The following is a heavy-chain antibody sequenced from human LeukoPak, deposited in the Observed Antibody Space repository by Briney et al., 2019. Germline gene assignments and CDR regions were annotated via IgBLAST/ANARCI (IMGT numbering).Heavy chain of an antibody. CDR2: IIPILTTT. J-gene: IGHJ4*02. V-gene: IGHV1-69*01. CDR1: GRTFNHFG. Sequence: ASVKVSCKPCGRTFNHFGISWVRQAPGQGLEWMGVIIPILTTTLYAQKFKGRVTIIADESTSTASLELSSLTSEDTAVYYCARDPLAASSPGYFDYWGQGTLVTVSS. D-gene: IGHD6-13*01. CDR3: ARDPLAASSPGYFDY.